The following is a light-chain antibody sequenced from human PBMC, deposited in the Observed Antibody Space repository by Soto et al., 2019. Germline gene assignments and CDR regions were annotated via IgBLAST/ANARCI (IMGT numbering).Light chain of an antibody. Sequence: EIVLTQSPGTRSLSPGERATLSCRASQSVGYNCLVWYQQKSGQPPRFLMYDASTRATGIPDRFSGSGSGTEFRLTVSMLEPEECAVYYCQQYGSSPLTFGGGTMVEIK. J-gene: IGKJ4*01. CDR3: QQYGSSPLT. CDR1: QSVGYNC. V-gene: IGKV3-20*01. CDR2: DAS.